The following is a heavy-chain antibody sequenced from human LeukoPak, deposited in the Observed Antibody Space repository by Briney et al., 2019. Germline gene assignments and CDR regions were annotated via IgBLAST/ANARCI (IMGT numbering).Heavy chain of an antibody. CDR3: ARGVHVRKYDSNQNSFDP. V-gene: IGHV1-46*01. Sequence: ASVKVSCKASGYTFTSYYIYWGRQAHGQGLEGRGIINPSGGSTRYAQKFQGRVTVTRDMSTSTVYMELTSLRSEDTAVYYCARGVHVRKYDSNQNSFDPWGQGTLVTVSS. D-gene: IGHD3-22*01. J-gene: IGHJ5*02. CDR1: GYTFTSYY. CDR2: INPSGGST.